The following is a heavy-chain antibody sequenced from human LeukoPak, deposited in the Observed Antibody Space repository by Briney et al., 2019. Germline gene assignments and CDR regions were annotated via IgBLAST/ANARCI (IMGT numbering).Heavy chain of an antibody. CDR2: MNPNSGNT. V-gene: IGHV1-8*01. D-gene: IGHD5-18*01. J-gene: IGHJ6*03. Sequence: ASVKVSCKASGYTFTNYDINWVRQATGQGLEWMGWMNPNSGNTGYAQKFQGRVTMTRNTSISTAYMELSSLRSEDTAVYYCARDSLNNYYYYYYMDVWGKGTTVTVSS. CDR1: GYTFTNYD. CDR3: ARDSLNNYYYYYYMDV.